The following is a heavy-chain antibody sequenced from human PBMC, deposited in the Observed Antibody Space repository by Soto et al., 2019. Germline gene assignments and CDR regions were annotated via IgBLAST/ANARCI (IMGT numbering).Heavy chain of an antibody. Sequence: SETLSLTCTVSGVSIISYYWSWILQPPGKGLEWIGYIYYSGSTNYNPSLKSRVTISVDTSKNQFSLKLSSVTAADTAVYYCAGTDLVRYNWFDPRCPAPLLTLSS. CDR1: GVSIISYY. CDR2: IYYSGST. D-gene: IGHD2-8*01. J-gene: IGHJ5*02. CDR3: AGTDLVRYNWFDP. V-gene: IGHV4-59*01.